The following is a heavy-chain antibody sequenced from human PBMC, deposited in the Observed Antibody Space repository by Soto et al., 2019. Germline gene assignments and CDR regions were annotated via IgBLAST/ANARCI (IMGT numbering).Heavy chain of an antibody. CDR2: INTNTGNP. J-gene: IGHJ6*02. V-gene: IGHV7-4-1*01. CDR1: GYTFTSYA. D-gene: IGHD6-13*01. Sequence: ASVKVSCKASGYTFTSYAMNWVRQAPGQGLEWMGWINTNTGNPTYAQGFTGRFVFSLDTSVSTAYLQICSLKAEDTAVYYCARDGVSSSWYGNYYYYYYGMDVWGQGTTVTVSS. CDR3: ARDGVSSSWYGNYYYYYYGMDV.